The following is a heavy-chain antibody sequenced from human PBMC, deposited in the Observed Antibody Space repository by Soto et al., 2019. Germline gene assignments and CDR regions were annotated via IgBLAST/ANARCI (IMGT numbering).Heavy chain of an antibody. J-gene: IGHJ3*02. V-gene: IGHV3-53*01. D-gene: IGHD1-7*01. CDR2: IYSGGTT. CDR1: GFTVSSNY. Sequence: EVPLVESGGGLMQPGGSLRLSCAASGFTVSSNYMSWVRQAPGKGLEWISIIYSGGTTYYADSVKGRFTISRDNSKHTLCLQMNSLRAEDSAVYYCARRELDAFDIWGQGTMVTVSS. CDR3: ARRELDAFDI.